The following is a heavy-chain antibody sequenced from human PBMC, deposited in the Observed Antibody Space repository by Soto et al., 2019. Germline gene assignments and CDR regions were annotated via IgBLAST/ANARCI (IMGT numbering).Heavy chain of an antibody. CDR2: IDWDDDK. Sequence: SGPTLVNPTQTLTLTCTFSGFSLSTSGMRVSWIRQPPGKALEWLARIDWDDDKFYSTSLETRLTISKDTSKNQVVLTMTNMDPVDTAKYHCARMGDPSAYYPAYDLWGQGTMVTI. V-gene: IGHV2-70*04. D-gene: IGHD3-22*01. J-gene: IGHJ3*01. CDR1: GFSLSTSGMR. CDR3: ARMGDPSAYYPAYDL.